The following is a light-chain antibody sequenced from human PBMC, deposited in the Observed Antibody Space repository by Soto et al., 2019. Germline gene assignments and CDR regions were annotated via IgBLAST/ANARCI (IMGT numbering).Light chain of an antibody. Sequence: IHVTQSPSSLSAFFGDRVPITCRASQSISGFLIWYQQKPGKAPKLLIFGASNLQSGVPSRFSGSGSATEFTLTINNLQRDEFATYYCQQNCGALGTFGQGTKVDI. CDR2: GAS. J-gene: IGKJ1*01. CDR3: QQNCGALGT. V-gene: IGKV1-39*01. CDR1: QSISGF.